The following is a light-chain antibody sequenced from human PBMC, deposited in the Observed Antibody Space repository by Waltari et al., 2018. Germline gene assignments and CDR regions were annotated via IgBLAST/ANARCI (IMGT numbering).Light chain of an antibody. J-gene: IGKJ4*01. CDR3: QQYNSYLT. Sequence: DIQMTQSPYTLSASVGDRVTITCRASQSISSWLAWYPQKPGKAPKLLIYKASSLESGVPSRFSGSGSGTEFTLTISSLQPDDFATYYCQQYNSYLTFGGGTKVEIK. V-gene: IGKV1-5*03. CDR2: KAS. CDR1: QSISSW.